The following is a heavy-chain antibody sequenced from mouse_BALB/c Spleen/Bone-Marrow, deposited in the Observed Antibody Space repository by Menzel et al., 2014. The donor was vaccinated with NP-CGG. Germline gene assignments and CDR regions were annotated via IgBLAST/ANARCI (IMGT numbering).Heavy chain of an antibody. CDR1: GFTFSSYG. D-gene: IGHD2-1*01. CDR2: INSNGGST. J-gene: IGHJ2*01. Sequence: EVQRVESGGGLVQPEGSLKLSCAASGFTFSSYGMSWVRQTPDKRLELVASINSNGGSTYYPDSVKGRFTISRDNAKNTLSLQMSSLKSEDTAMYYCARGNYGNYVDYFDYWGQGTTLTVSS. CDR3: ARGNYGNYVDYFDY. V-gene: IGHV5-6-3*01.